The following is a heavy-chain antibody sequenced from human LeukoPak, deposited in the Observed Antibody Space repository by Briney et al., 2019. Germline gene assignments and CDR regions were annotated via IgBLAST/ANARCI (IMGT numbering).Heavy chain of an antibody. D-gene: IGHD5/OR15-5a*01. CDR2: IYHSGST. CDR1: GYSISSGYY. V-gene: IGHV4-38-2*02. Sequence: SETLSLTCTVSGYSISSGYYWGWIRQPPGKGLEWIGSIYHSGSTYYNPSLKSRVTISVDTSKNQFSLKLSSVTAADTAVYYCARDLSRGAFDYWGQGTLVTVSS. J-gene: IGHJ4*02. CDR3: ARDLSRGAFDY.